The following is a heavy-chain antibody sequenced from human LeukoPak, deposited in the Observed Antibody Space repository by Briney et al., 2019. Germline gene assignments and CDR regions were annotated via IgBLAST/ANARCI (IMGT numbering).Heavy chain of an antibody. CDR3: ARIETVADAFDI. Sequence: GGSLRLSCAASGFTFSSYAMSWVRQPPGKGLEWVSAISGSGGSTSYADSVRGRFTISRDNSKNTLYLQMNSLRAEDTAVYYCARIETVADAFDIWGQGTLVTVSS. CDR1: GFTFSSYA. J-gene: IGHJ3*02. V-gene: IGHV3-23*01. CDR2: ISGSGGST. D-gene: IGHD1-1*01.